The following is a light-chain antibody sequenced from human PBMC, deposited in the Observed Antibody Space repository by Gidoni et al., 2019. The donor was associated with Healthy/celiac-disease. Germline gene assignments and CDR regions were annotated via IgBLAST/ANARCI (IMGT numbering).Light chain of an antibody. Sequence: QSVLTHPPSASGTPGQGVTTPCSGSSSNIGSNTVNWYQQLPGTAPKLLIYSNNQRPSGVPDRFSGSKSGTSASLAISGLQSEDEADYYCAAWDDSLNGYVFGTGTKVTVL. V-gene: IGLV1-44*01. J-gene: IGLJ1*01. CDR1: SSNIGSNT. CDR3: AAWDDSLNGYV. CDR2: SNN.